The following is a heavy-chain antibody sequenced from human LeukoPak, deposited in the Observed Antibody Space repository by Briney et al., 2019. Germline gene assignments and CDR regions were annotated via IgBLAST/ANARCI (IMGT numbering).Heavy chain of an antibody. Sequence: GGSLRLSCAASGFIFSSYWMSWVRQAPGKGLEWVANIKQDGNERHYVDSVEGRFTISRDNSKNSLYLQMNSLRPEDTAVYYCASDSPRVGATGSNDHWGQGTQVTVSS. J-gene: IGHJ4*02. CDR1: GFIFSSYW. CDR3: ASDSPRVGATGSNDH. D-gene: IGHD1-26*01. V-gene: IGHV3-7*03. CDR2: IKQDGNER.